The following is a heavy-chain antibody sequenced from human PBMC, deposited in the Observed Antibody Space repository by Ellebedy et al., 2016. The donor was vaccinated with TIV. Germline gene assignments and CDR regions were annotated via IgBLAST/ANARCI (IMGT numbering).Heavy chain of an antibody. CDR3: ARDTREQQLVHVMAFDI. D-gene: IGHD6-13*01. V-gene: IGHV1-18*04. CDR1: GYTFTSYG. CDR2: ISAYNGNT. Sequence: ASVKVSCKASGYTFTSYGISWVRQAPGQGLEWMGWISAYNGNTNYAQKLQGRVTMTTDTSTSTAYMELRSLRSDDTAVYYCARDTREQQLVHVMAFDIWGQGTMVTVSS. J-gene: IGHJ3*02.